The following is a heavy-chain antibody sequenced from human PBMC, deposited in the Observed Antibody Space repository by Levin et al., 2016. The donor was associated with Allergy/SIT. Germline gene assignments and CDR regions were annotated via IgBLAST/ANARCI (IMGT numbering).Heavy chain of an antibody. CDR2: IYYSGST. J-gene: IGHJ4*02. Sequence: PGKGLEWIGYIYYSGSTYYNPSLKSRVTISVDTSKNQFSLKLSSVTAADTAVYYCARDGGGILDIVVVAHYFDYWGQGTLVTVSS. CDR3: ARDGGGILDIVVVAHYFDY. V-gene: IGHV4-30-4*05. D-gene: IGHD2-15*01.